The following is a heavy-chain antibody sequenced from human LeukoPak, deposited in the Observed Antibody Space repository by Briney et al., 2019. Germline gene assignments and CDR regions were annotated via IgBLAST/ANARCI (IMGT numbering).Heavy chain of an antibody. CDR2: ISSKGGST. CDR3: ARDWGAAMAGSSVDY. J-gene: IGHJ4*02. Sequence: GGSLRLSCAASGFTFSSYAMHWVRQAPGKGLELVSAISSKGGSTYYANSVKGRFTISRDNSKNTLYVQMDSLRVEDMAVYYCARDWGAAMAGSSVDYWGQGTLVTVSS. V-gene: IGHV3-64*01. D-gene: IGHD6-19*01. CDR1: GFTFSSYA.